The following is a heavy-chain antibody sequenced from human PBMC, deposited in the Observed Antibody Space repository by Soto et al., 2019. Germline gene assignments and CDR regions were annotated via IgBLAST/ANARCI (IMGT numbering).Heavy chain of an antibody. J-gene: IGHJ4*02. CDR3: SKGSPARGEGFDY. CDR2: ISASGGAT. CDR1: GFTFSSYD. Sequence: PGGSLRLSCVASGFTFSSYDMSWVRQAPGKGLEWVSAISASGGATWYADSVKGRFTISRDNSKNTLSLQMNSLRAEDTAVYYCSKGSPARGEGFDYWGQGTLVTVSS. V-gene: IGHV3-23*01. D-gene: IGHD6-6*01.